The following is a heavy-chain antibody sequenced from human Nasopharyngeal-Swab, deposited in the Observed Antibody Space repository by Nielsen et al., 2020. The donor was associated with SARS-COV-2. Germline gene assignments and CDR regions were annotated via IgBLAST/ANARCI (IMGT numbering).Heavy chain of an antibody. D-gene: IGHD4-11*01. CDR3: ARWAGSNSDYYGPLDF. V-gene: IGHV3-23*01. J-gene: IGHJ4*02. Sequence: GGSLRLSCQPSGFTSRGHAMTWVRQAPGKGLEWVSTISGSGRTHYADSVKGRFTISRDNSKNTVFLQMNSLRAEDTAIYSCARWAGSNSDYYGPLDFWGQGNLVTVSS. CDR1: GFTSRGHA. CDR2: ISGSGRT.